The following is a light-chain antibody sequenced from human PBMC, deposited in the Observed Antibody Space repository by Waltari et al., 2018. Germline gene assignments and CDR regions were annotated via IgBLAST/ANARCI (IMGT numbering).Light chain of an antibody. Sequence: DIQMTQSPSSLSASVGDRVTITCRASQSISSYLNWYQQKPGKAPKPLIYAASSLQSGVPSRFSGSGSGTDFTLTISSLQPEDFAVYYCLQYKNWPPLYTFGQGTKLEI. CDR1: QSISSY. J-gene: IGKJ2*01. V-gene: IGKV1-39*01. CDR2: AAS. CDR3: LQYKNWPPLYT.